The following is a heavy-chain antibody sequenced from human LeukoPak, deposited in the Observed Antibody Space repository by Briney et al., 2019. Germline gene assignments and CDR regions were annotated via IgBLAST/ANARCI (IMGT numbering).Heavy chain of an antibody. J-gene: IGHJ4*02. CDR1: GYTFTGYY. D-gene: IGHD3-9*01. CDR3: ARANQELRYFDWLPLYYFDY. CDR2: INPSGGST. Sequence: ASVKVSCKASGYTFTGYYMRWVRQAPGQGLEWMGIINPSGGSTSYAQKFQGRVTMTRDMSTSTVYMELSSLRSEDTAVYYCARANQELRYFDWLPLYYFDYWGQGTLVTVSS. V-gene: IGHV1-46*01.